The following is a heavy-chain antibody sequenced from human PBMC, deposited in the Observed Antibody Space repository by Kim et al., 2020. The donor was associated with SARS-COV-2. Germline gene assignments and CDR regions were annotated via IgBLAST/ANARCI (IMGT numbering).Heavy chain of an antibody. CDR3: ARRRGSSWSGVPDY. D-gene: IGHD6-13*01. CDR2: INHSGST. V-gene: IGHV4-34*01. CDR1: GGSFSGYY. J-gene: IGHJ4*02. Sequence: SETLSLTCAVYGGSFSGYYWSWIRQPPGKGLEWIGEINHSGSTNYNPSLKSRVTISVDTSKNQFSLKLSSVTAADTAVYYCARRRGSSWSGVPDYWGQGTLVTVSS.